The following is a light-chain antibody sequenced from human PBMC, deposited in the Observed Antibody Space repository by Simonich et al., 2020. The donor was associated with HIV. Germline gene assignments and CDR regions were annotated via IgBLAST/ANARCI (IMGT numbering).Light chain of an antibody. V-gene: IGKV3-15*01. CDR1: QIIGSN. J-gene: IGKJ4*01. Sequence: EIVMTQSPATLSVSPGERATLSCRASQIIGSNLAWYQQRPGQPHRLLIYGSSTRATGIPARFSGSGSGTEFTLTISSLQSEDFALYYCQQYYNTAPTFGGGTKVEIK. CDR3: QQYYNTAPT. CDR2: GSS.